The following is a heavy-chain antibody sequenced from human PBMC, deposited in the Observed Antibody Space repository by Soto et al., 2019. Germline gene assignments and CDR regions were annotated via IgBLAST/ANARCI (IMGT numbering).Heavy chain of an antibody. D-gene: IGHD3-22*01. Sequence: PGEPLKISCKGSGYSFAGYWITWVRQKPGKGLEWMGRIDPSDSQTYYSPSFRGHVPISVTKSITTVFLQWSSLRASDTAMYYCARQIYDSDTGPNFQYYFDSWGQGTPVTVPS. J-gene: IGHJ4*02. V-gene: IGHV5-10-1*01. CDR1: GYSFAGYW. CDR2: IDPSDSQT. CDR3: ARQIYDSDTGPNFQYYFDS.